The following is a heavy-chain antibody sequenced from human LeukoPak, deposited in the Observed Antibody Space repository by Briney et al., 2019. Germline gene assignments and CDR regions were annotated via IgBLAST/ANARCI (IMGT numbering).Heavy chain of an antibody. CDR2: IGNTET. V-gene: IGHV3-23*01. CDR3: AKDWIQFNRVFDCFDS. CDR1: GFPFETNA. D-gene: IGHD5-18*01. Sequence: GGSLRLSCATSGFPFETNAMSWVRQAPGKGLEWVATIGNTETFYADSVTGRFTISRDNSKNTVNLQMNRLRVEDTAIYYCAKDWIQFNRVFDCFDSWGQGTLVAVSS. J-gene: IGHJ4*02.